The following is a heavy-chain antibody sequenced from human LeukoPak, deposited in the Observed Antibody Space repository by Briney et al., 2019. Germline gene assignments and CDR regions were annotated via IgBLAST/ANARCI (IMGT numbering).Heavy chain of an antibody. D-gene: IGHD3-22*01. CDR2: IHTSGST. CDR3: ARAIDSSARNGFDP. CDR1: GGSISSYY. V-gene: IGHV4-4*07. Sequence: SETLSLTCTVSGGSISSYYWSWIRQPAGKGLEWIGRIHTSGSTNYNPSLKSRLTLSVDTSKNQLSLKLTSVTAADTAVYYCARAIDSSARNGFDPWGQGTLVTVSS. J-gene: IGHJ5*02.